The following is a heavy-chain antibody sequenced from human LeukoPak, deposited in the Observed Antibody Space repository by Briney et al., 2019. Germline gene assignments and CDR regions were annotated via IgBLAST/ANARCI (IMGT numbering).Heavy chain of an antibody. D-gene: IGHD6-19*01. CDR2: INPNSGGT. Sequence: GASVKVSCKASGYTFTGYYIHWVRQAPGQGLEGMGWINPNSGGTNYAQKFQGRVTMTRDTSISTAYMEPSRLRSDDTAVYYCARSSGIAVAGTFGHWGQGTLVTVSS. CDR3: ARSSGIAVAGTFGH. V-gene: IGHV1-2*02. J-gene: IGHJ4*02. CDR1: GYTFTGYY.